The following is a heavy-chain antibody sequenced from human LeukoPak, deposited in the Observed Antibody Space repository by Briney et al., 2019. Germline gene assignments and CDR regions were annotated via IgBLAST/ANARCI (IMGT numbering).Heavy chain of an antibody. CDR1: DFTFSSYE. V-gene: IGHV3-48*03. D-gene: IGHD6-25*01. Sequence: GGSLRLSCAASDFTFSSYEMNWVGKAQGKGLEWVSYISGSGRTIYYADSVKGRFTISRDNAKNSLYLQMNSLRAEDTAVYYCARLPKGSGYLDYWGQGTLVTVSS. CDR3: ARLPKGSGYLDY. CDR2: ISGSGRTI. J-gene: IGHJ4*02.